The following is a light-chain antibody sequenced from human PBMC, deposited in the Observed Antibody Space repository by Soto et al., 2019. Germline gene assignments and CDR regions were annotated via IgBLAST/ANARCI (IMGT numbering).Light chain of an antibody. V-gene: IGKV1-5*01. Sequence: ASLGDRVTITCRASQSISNWLAWYQQKPGTAPKVLIYHASNLQSGVPSRFSGSGSGTDFTLTISRLEPEDFAVYYCQQYGSSPTFGQGTKVDIK. CDR2: HAS. CDR3: QQYGSSPT. CDR1: QSISNW. J-gene: IGKJ1*01.